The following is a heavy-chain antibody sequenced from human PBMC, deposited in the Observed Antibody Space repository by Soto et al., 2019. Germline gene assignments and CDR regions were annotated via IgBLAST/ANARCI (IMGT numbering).Heavy chain of an antibody. V-gene: IGHV1-2*04. CDR1: GYTFTDYY. J-gene: IGHJ6*02. CDR3: ARTPNNGRAGVYGMDV. D-gene: IGHD1-26*01. CDR2: IDGDSGDT. Sequence: QVLLVQSGAEVKKPGASVKVSCKASGYTFTDYYIHWVRQAPGQGLEWMGWIDGDSGDTKYAQNLQDWVTMTRDTSINTAYMELSRLPSDATAVSYCARTPNNGRAGVYGMDVWGQGTTVIVSS.